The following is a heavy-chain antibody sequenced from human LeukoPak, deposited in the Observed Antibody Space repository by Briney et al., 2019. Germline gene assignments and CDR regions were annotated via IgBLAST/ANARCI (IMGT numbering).Heavy chain of an antibody. CDR2: MNPNSGNT. J-gene: IGHJ5*02. CDR3: ARGPTRWWYSSSWYATWFDP. Sequence: ASVKVSCKASGYTFTSYDINWVRQATGQGLEWMGWMNPNSGNTGYAQKFQGRVTMTRNTSISTAYMELSSLRSEDTAVYYCARGPTRWWYSSSWYATWFDPWGQGTLVTVSS. CDR1: GYTFTSYD. D-gene: IGHD6-13*01. V-gene: IGHV1-8*01.